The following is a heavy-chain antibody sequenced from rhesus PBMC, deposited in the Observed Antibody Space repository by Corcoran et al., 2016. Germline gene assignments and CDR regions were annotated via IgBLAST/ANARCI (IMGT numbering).Heavy chain of an antibody. CDR1: GGSISSNY. V-gene: IGHV4-173*01. CDR3: ARGVTGTPGRFDV. D-gene: IGHD1-7*02. Sequence: QVQLQESGPGLVKPSETLSLTCAVSGGSISSNYWSWIRQPPGKGLEWIGRISGSGASPDSNPALKSRVTISTATAKNHFSLRLSSVTAADPAVYYCARGVTGTPGRFDVWGPGVLVTVSS. CDR2: ISGSGASP. J-gene: IGHJ5-1*01.